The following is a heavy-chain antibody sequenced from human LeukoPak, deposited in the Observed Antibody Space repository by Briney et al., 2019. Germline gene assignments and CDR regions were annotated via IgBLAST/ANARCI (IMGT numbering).Heavy chain of an antibody. Sequence: NPSETLSLTCTVSGGSISSYYWSWIRQPPGKGLEWIGYIYYSGSTNYNPSLKSRVTISVDTSKNQFSLKLSSVTAANTAVYYCARARYYDFWSGYYGTYYFDYWGQGTLVTVSS. J-gene: IGHJ4*02. D-gene: IGHD3-3*01. CDR2: IYYSGST. CDR3: ARARYYDFWSGYYGTYYFDY. CDR1: GGSISSYY. V-gene: IGHV4-59*01.